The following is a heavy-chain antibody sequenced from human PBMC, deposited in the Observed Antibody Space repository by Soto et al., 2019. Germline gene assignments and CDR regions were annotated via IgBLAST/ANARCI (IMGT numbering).Heavy chain of an antibody. D-gene: IGHD4-17*01. CDR1: GGSISSYY. CDR2: IYYSGST. CDR3: ARFGRYGEPYYFDY. V-gene: IGHV4-59*01. Sequence: PSETLSLTCTVSGGSISSYYWSWIRQPPGKGLEWIGYIYYSGSTNYNPSLKSRVTISVDTSKNQFSLKLSSVTAADTAVYYCARFGRYGEPYYFDYWGQGTLVTVS. J-gene: IGHJ4*02.